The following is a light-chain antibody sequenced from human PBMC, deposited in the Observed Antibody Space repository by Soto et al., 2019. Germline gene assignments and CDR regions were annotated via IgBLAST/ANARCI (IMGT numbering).Light chain of an antibody. CDR1: STDIGAFDY. CDR2: DVS. CDR3: SSYTSSRTV. V-gene: IGLV2-14*01. J-gene: IGLJ2*01. Sequence: QSALTQPASVSGSPGQSITFSCTGTSTDIGAFDYVSWYQHRPGEAPKLIIYDVSNRPSGISHRFSGSKSGNTASLTISELRAEDEADYYGSSYTSSRTVFGGGTKLTVL.